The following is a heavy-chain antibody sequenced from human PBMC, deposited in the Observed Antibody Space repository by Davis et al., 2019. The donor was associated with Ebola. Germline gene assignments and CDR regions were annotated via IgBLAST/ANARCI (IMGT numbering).Heavy chain of an antibody. CDR3: ARHGGAVAPLRG. J-gene: IGHJ4*02. Sequence: MPSETLSLTCTVSGGSIRSSDYYWGWIRQPPGKGLEWIGSIYYSGSTYYNPSLKSRVTISVDTSKNQVSLKLNSVTAADTAVYYCARHGGAVAPLRGWGQRTLVTVSS. V-gene: IGHV4-39*01. CDR2: IYYSGST. CDR1: GGSIRSSDYY. D-gene: IGHD6-19*01.